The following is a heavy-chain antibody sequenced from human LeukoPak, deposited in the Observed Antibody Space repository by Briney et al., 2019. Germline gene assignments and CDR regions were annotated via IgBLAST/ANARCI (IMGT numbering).Heavy chain of an antibody. CDR1: GGSFSGYY. D-gene: IGHD6-19*01. V-gene: IGHV4-34*01. CDR2: INHSGST. CDR3: ARYYSSGGGTRDAFDI. Sequence: PSETLSLTCAVYGGSFSGYYWSWIRQPPGKGLEWIGEINHSGSTNYNPSLKSRVTVSVDTSKNQFSLKLNSVTAADTAVYYCARYYSSGGGTRDAFDIWGQGTMVTVSS. J-gene: IGHJ3*02.